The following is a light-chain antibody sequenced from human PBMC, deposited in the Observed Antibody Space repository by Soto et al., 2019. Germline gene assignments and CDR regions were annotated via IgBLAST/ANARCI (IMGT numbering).Light chain of an antibody. CDR1: QSISSSF. Sequence: EIVLTQSPGTLSLSPGERATLSCRASQSISSSFLAWYQQKPGQAPRLLIYAASGRATGIPDRISGSGSGTDFTLTINRLEPEDFAVYYCQQYKTFGQGTKVEIK. CDR2: AAS. CDR3: QQYKT. V-gene: IGKV3-20*01. J-gene: IGKJ1*01.